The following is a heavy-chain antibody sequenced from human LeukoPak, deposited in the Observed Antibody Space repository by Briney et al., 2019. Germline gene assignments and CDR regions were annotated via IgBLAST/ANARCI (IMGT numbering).Heavy chain of an antibody. CDR1: GFPFSSYA. D-gene: IGHD3-10*01. CDR2: IIASGGTA. CDR3: AKGAGGSYGLYYFDY. V-gene: IGHV3-23*01. J-gene: IGHJ4*02. Sequence: GGSLRLSCAASGFPFSSYAMSWFRQTPGKGLEWVSSIIASGGTAYYADPVKGRFTISRDNSKNTVYLQMNTLRAEDTAVYYCAKGAGGSYGLYYFDYWGQGALVTVSS.